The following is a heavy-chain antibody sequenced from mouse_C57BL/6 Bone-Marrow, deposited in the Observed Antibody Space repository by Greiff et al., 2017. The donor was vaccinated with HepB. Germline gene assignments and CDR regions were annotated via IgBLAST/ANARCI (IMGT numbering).Heavy chain of an antibody. V-gene: IGHV1-26*01. CDR1: GYTFTDYY. CDR2: INPNNGGT. Sequence: EVQLQQSGPELVKPGASVKISCKASGYTFTDYYMNWVKQSHGKSLEWIGDINPNNGGTSYNQKFKGKATLTVDKSSSTAYMELRSLTSEDSAVYYCARAIWIFTTVDYFDYWGQGTTLTVSS. J-gene: IGHJ2*01. D-gene: IGHD1-1*01. CDR3: ARAIWIFTTVDYFDY.